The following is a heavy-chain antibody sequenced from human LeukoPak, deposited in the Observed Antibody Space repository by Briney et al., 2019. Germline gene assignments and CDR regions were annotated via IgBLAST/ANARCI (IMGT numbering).Heavy chain of an antibody. J-gene: IGHJ5*02. CDR1: GFPFSSYS. CDR3: AKKVVCSSTSCYGPWFDP. CDR2: ISGSGGST. Sequence: QTGGSLRLSCAASGFPFSSYSMNWVRQAPGKGLEWVSAISGSGGSTYYADSVKGRFTISRDNSKNTLYLQMNSLRAEDTAVYYCAKKVVCSSTSCYGPWFDPWGQGTLVTVSS. V-gene: IGHV3-23*01. D-gene: IGHD2-2*01.